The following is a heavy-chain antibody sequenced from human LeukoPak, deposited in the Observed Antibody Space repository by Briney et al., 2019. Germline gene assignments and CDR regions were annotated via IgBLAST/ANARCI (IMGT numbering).Heavy chain of an antibody. Sequence: GGSLRLSSAASGFTFSDYYMSWLRQAPGKGLEWVSYISSSGSTIYYADSVKGRFTISRDNAKNSLYLQMNSLRAEDTAVYYCARSIAAAGSYFDYWGQGTLVTVSS. CDR3: ARSIAAAGSYFDY. CDR1: GFTFSDYY. V-gene: IGHV3-11*01. J-gene: IGHJ4*02. CDR2: ISSSGSTI. D-gene: IGHD6-13*01.